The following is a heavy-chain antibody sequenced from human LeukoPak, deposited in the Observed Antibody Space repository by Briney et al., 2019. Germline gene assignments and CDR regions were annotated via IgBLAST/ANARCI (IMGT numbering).Heavy chain of an antibody. Sequence: GASVKVSCKASGYTFTSYGISWVRQAPGQGLEWMGRINPKNGGTNYAQKFQGRVTMTRDTSISTAYMELNRLRSDDTAVFYCARDPWGGDIVVVPAAIHDPWGQGTLVIVSS. D-gene: IGHD2-2*01. CDR1: GYTFTSYG. CDR3: ARDPWGGDIVVVPAAIHDP. V-gene: IGHV1-2*06. J-gene: IGHJ5*02. CDR2: INPKNGGT.